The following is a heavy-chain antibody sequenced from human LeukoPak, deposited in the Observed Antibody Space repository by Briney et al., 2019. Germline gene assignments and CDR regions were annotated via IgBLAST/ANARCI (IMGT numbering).Heavy chain of an antibody. CDR1: GYSITSGYY. Sequence: SETLSLTCAVSGYSITSGYYWGWIRQPLGQALEWITSMYHSGNTYYNPSLKSRVTTSIDTSKKQFSLKLSSVTAADTAVYYCARMADWPWAYFDYWGQGNLVTVSS. V-gene: IGHV4-38-2*01. J-gene: IGHJ4*02. CDR2: MYHSGNT. CDR3: ARMADWPWAYFDY. D-gene: IGHD3-9*01.